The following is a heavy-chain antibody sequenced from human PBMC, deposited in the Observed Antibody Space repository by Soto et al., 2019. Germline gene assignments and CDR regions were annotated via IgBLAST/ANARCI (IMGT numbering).Heavy chain of an antibody. CDR2: INHSGST. CDR3: ARDCGIVVVPAAPGGWFDP. V-gene: IGHV4-34*01. D-gene: IGHD2-2*01. Sequence: LSLTCAVYGGSFSGYYWSWIRQPPGKGLEWIGEINHSGSTNYNPSLKSRVTISVDTSKNQFSLKLSSVTAADTAVYYCARDCGIVVVPAAPGGWFDPWGQGTLVTSPQ. CDR1: GGSFSGYY. J-gene: IGHJ5*02.